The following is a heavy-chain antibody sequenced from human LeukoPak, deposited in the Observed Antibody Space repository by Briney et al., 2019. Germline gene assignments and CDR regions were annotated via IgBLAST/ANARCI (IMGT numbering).Heavy chain of an antibody. CDR1: GYTFTDNY. D-gene: IGHD6-13*01. Sequence: ASVKLSCKASGYTFTDNYFHWVRQAPGQGLEWVGWIHPNTGGTHYTQNFQGRVTLTRDTSISTAYMELSGLRSDDTAVYYCARARQQLVWANWFDPWGQGTLVTVSS. CDR2: IHPNTGGT. J-gene: IGHJ5*02. CDR3: ARARQQLVWANWFDP. V-gene: IGHV1-2*02.